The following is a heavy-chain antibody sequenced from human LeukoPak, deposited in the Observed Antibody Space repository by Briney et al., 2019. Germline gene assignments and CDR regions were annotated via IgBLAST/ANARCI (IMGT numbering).Heavy chain of an antibody. V-gene: IGHV4-38-2*02. CDR3: ARVKDPGGYYYYYYMDV. CDR1: GYSISSGYY. Sequence: PSETLSLTCTVSGYSISSGYYWGWIRQPPGKGLEWIGSIYHSGGTKYNPSLKSRVTISVDTSKNQFSLKLSSVTAADTAMYYCARVKDPGGYYYYYYMDVWGKGTTVTVSS. D-gene: IGHD3-16*01. J-gene: IGHJ6*03. CDR2: IYHSGGT.